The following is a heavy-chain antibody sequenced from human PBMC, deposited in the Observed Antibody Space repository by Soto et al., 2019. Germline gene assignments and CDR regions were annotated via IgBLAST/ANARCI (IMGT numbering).Heavy chain of an antibody. J-gene: IGHJ6*02. Sequence: QVQLQESGPGLVKPSQTLSLTCSVSGGSIRSGGYYWSWIRQPPGKGLEWIGYIYYSANTNYNPSLKGRVSISAGTSKNQFSLNLSSVTAADTAVYYCARSGGNSYYYGMDVWGQGTTVTVSS. CDR1: GGSIRSGGYY. D-gene: IGHD3-10*01. CDR2: IYYSANT. V-gene: IGHV4-31*02. CDR3: ARSGGNSYYYGMDV.